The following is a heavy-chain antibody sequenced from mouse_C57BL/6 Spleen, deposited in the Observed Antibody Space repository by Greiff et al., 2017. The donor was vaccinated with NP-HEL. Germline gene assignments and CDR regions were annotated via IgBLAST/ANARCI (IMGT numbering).Heavy chain of an antibody. CDR1: GYSITSGYY. Sequence: EVQLVESGPGLVKPSQSLSLTCSVTGYSITSGYYWNWIRQFPGNKLEWMGYISYDGSNNYNPSLKNRISITLDTSKNQFFLKLNAVTTEDTATYYCARRGPNWYFDVWGTGTTVTVSS. CDR2: ISYDGSN. V-gene: IGHV3-6*01. J-gene: IGHJ1*03. CDR3: ARRGPNWYFDV.